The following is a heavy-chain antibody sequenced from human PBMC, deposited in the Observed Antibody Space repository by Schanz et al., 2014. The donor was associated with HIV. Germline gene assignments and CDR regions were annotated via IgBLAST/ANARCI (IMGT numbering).Heavy chain of an antibody. Sequence: QVQLVESGGGVVQPGRSLRLSCAASGFTFDNYGIHWVRQAPGKGREWVAVISYDGTKKHYADSVKGRFTISRDNSRNTLFLQMDSLRVDDTAVYYCAQMGAFAAFDIWGHGTVVTVSS. CDR1: GFTFDNYG. D-gene: IGHD3-16*01. CDR2: ISYDGTKK. J-gene: IGHJ3*02. V-gene: IGHV3-30*18. CDR3: AQMGAFAAFDI.